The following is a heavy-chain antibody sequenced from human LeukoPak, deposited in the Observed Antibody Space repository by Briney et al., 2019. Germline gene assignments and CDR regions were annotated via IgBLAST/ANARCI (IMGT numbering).Heavy chain of an antibody. J-gene: IGHJ4*02. CDR2: IYYSGST. CDR1: GGSFSGYY. CDR3: ARDRGSALFDY. Sequence: SETLSLTCAVYGGSFSGYYWSWIRQHPGKGLEWIGYIYYSGSTYYNPSLKSRVTISVDTSKNQFSLKLSSVTAADTAVYYCARDRGSALFDYWGQGTLVTVSS. D-gene: IGHD1-26*01. V-gene: IGHV4-31*11.